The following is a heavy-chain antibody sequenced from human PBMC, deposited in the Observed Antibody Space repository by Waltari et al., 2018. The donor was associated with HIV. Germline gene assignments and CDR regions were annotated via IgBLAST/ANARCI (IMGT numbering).Heavy chain of an antibody. CDR2: IYYSGST. J-gene: IGHJ6*02. Sequence: QVQLQASGPGLVKPSQTLSLTCPVSGGSISSGDYYWSWIRQPPGKGLEWIGYIYYSGSTYYNPSLKSRVTISVDTSKNQFSLKLSSVTAADTAVYYCARDCCDFWSGYSRHYYYGMDVWGQGTTVTVSS. CDR1: GGSISSGDYY. CDR3: ARDCCDFWSGYSRHYYYGMDV. V-gene: IGHV4-30-4*01. D-gene: IGHD3-3*01.